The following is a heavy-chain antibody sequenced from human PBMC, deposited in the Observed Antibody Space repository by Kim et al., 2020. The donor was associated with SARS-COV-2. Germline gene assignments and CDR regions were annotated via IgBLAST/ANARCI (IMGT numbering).Heavy chain of an antibody. CDR3: AKDEGWFGELFGSYFDS. CDR2: ISSDGIGK. D-gene: IGHD3-10*01. V-gene: IGHV3-30*18. J-gene: IGHJ4*01. Sequence: GGSLRLSCAASGFTFNIYSLHWVRQAPGKGLEWVAVISSDGIGKYYADSVKGRFTISRDNSKNTLYLQMNSLRPEDTAVYYCAKDEGWFGELFGSYFDS. CDR1: GFTFNIYS.